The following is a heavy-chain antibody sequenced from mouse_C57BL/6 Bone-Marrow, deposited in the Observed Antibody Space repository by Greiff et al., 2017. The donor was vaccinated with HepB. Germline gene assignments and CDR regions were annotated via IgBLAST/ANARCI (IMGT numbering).Heavy chain of an antibody. V-gene: IGHV1-7*01. D-gene: IGHD4-1*01. CDR2: INPSSGYT. Sequence: QVQLQQSGAELAKPGASVKLSCKASGYTFTSYWMHWVKQRPGQGLEWIGYINPSSGYTKYNQKFKDKATLTADKSSVTAYMQLSSLTSEDSAVYYCARCDWDDYCDRGTALTVSS. CDR1: GYTFTSYW. J-gene: IGHJ2*01. CDR3: ARCDWDDY.